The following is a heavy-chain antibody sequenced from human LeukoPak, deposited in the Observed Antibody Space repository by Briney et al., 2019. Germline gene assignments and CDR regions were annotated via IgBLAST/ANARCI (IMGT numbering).Heavy chain of an antibody. Sequence: PGGSLRLSCAASGFTFSSYSMNWVRQAPGKGLEWVSSISSSSSYIYYADSVKGRFTISRDNAKNSLYLQMNSLRAEDTAMYYCARDGRGDWDFDYWGQGTLVTVSS. CDR2: ISSSSSYI. D-gene: IGHD1-1*01. CDR3: ARDGRGDWDFDY. V-gene: IGHV3-21*01. CDR1: GFTFSSYS. J-gene: IGHJ4*02.